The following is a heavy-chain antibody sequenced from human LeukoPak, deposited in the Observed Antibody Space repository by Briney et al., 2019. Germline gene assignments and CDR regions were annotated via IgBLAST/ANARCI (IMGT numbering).Heavy chain of an antibody. CDR1: GGSISSYY. CDR3: ASGTYYYDSSGSRHAFDI. V-gene: IGHV4-59*12. D-gene: IGHD3-22*01. CDR2: IYYSGST. Sequence: KPSETLSLTCTVSGGSISSYYWSWIRQPPGKGLEWIGYIYYSGSTNYNPSLKSRVTISVDTSKNQFSLKLSSVTAADTAVYYCASGTYYYDSSGSRHAFDIWGQGTMVTVSS. J-gene: IGHJ3*02.